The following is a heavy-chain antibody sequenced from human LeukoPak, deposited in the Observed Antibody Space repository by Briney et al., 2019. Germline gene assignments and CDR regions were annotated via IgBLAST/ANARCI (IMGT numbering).Heavy chain of an antibody. CDR1: GYSVTELS. CDR2: FNREDAAP. V-gene: IGHV1-24*01. D-gene: IGHD3-22*01. Sequence: ASVKVSRKVSGYSVTELSMHWVRQAPGLGLEWVGGFNREDAAPVYAQQFQGRVTMTEDTSTDTAYMELSSLRSEDTALYYCATLDSYYDNSGRPLLPDWGQGTLVTVSS. CDR3: ATLDSYYDNSGRPLLPD. J-gene: IGHJ4*02.